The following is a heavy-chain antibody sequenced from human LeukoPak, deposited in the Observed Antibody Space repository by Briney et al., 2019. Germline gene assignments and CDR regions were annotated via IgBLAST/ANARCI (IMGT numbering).Heavy chain of an antibody. D-gene: IGHD1-14*01. Sequence: GRSLRLSCAASGFTFDDYAMHWVRQAPGKGLEWVSGISWSSGSIGYADSVKGRFTISRDNAKNSLYLQMNSLRAEDTALYYCAKDMSGELNSFDYWGQGTLVTVSS. CDR1: GFTFDDYA. J-gene: IGHJ4*02. CDR3: AKDMSGELNSFDY. V-gene: IGHV3-9*01. CDR2: ISWSSGSI.